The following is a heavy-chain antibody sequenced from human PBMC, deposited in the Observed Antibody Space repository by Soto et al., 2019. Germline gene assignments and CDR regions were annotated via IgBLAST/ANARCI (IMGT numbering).Heavy chain of an antibody. D-gene: IGHD6-19*01. Sequence: QVQLVESGGGVAQPGRSLRLSCTVSGFTFSGHAMHWVRQAPGKGLEWVTQIWYDGSNKYYAESVKGRFTISRDNSKNTLYLQTHGLRVEDTAVYYCARDGQGLAPYALDVWGQGTSVTVSS. V-gene: IGHV3-33*01. CDR2: IWYDGSNK. CDR1: GFTFSGHA. CDR3: ARDGQGLAPYALDV. J-gene: IGHJ6*02.